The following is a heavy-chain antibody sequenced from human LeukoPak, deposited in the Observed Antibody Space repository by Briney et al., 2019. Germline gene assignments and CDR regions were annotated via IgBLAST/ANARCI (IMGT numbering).Heavy chain of an antibody. Sequence: SETLFLTCTVSGGSISSSSYYWGWIRQPPGKGLEWIGSIYYSGSTYYNPSLKSRVTISVDTSKNQFSLKLSSVTAADTAVYYCARDNGASGWSHQSFDYWGQGTMVTVSS. J-gene: IGHJ4*02. D-gene: IGHD6-19*01. CDR1: GGSISSSSYY. CDR3: ARDNGASGWSHQSFDY. CDR2: IYYSGST. V-gene: IGHV4-39*07.